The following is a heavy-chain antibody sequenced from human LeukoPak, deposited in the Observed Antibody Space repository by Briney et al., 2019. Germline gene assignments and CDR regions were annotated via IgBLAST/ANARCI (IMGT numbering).Heavy chain of an antibody. Sequence: PSETLSLTCTVSGGSISSSSYYWGWIRQPPGKGLEWIGSIYYSGSTYYNPSLKSRVTISVDTSKNQFSLKLSSVTAADTAVYYCARALRIESTEHWGQGTLVTVSS. D-gene: IGHD3-10*01. CDR2: IYYSGST. V-gene: IGHV4-39*01. CDR1: GGSISSSSYY. J-gene: IGHJ4*02. CDR3: ARALRIESTEH.